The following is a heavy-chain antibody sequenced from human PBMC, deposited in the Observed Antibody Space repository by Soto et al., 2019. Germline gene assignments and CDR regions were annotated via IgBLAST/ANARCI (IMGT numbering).Heavy chain of an antibody. D-gene: IGHD4-17*01. CDR1: GFTFSNFY. CDR3: TKGHYGDGLG. V-gene: IGHV3-7*05. J-gene: IGHJ4*02. Sequence: EVQLVESGGGLVQPGGSLRLSCAASGFTFSNFYMSWVRQAPGKGLQWVASIKPDGSDKYYLDSVKGRITISRDNAKNSLYLQINSLRGDDTAGYYCTKGHYGDGLGWGQGTLVTVSS. CDR2: IKPDGSDK.